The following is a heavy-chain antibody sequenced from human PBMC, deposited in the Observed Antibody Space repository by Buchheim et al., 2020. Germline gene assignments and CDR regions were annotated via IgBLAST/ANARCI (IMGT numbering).Heavy chain of an antibody. J-gene: IGHJ5*02. CDR1: GGSFSGYY. D-gene: IGHD3-9*01. V-gene: IGHV4-34*01. Sequence: QVQLQQWGAGLLKPSGTLSLTCAVYGGSFSGYYWSWIRQPPGKGLEWIGEINHSGSTNYNPSLKSRVTISVDTSKNQFPLKLSSVTAADTAVYYCARDGRYLNWFDPWGQGTL. CDR3: ARDGRYLNWFDP. CDR2: INHSGST.